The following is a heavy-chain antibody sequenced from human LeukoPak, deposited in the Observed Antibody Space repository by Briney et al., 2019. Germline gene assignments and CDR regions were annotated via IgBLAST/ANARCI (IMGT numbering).Heavy chain of an antibody. J-gene: IGHJ4*02. V-gene: IGHV3-7*03. CDR2: IKQDGSEN. CDR1: GFTFSGRW. D-gene: IGHD3-10*01. Sequence: GGSLRLSCAASGFTFSGRWMSWVRQAPGKGPEWVANIKQDGSENHYVDSVKGRFTISRDNAKNSLYLQMNSLRVEDTAVYYCALYTYGYSFDYWGQGALVIVSS. CDR3: ALYTYGYSFDY.